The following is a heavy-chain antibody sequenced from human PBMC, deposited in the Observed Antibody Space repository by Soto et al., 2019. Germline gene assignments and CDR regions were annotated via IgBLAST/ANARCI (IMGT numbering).Heavy chain of an antibody. J-gene: IGHJ4*02. Sequence: ASVKVSCKASGYTFTSYYMHWVRQAPGQGLEWMGIINPSGGSTSYAQKFQGRVTMTRDTSTSTVYMELSSLRSEDTAVYYCARDRRDSSGYYVYYFDYWGQGTLVTVSS. CDR1: GYTFTSYY. CDR3: ARDRRDSSGYYVYYFDY. D-gene: IGHD3-22*01. V-gene: IGHV1-46*01. CDR2: INPSGGST.